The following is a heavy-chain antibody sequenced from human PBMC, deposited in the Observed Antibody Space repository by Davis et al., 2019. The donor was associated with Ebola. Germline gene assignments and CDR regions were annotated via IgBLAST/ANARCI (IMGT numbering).Heavy chain of an antibody. CDR1: GFTVSSNY. CDR3: ARDGGYSYGPEY. V-gene: IGHV3-66*01. J-gene: IGHJ4*02. D-gene: IGHD5-18*01. Sequence: PGGSLRLSCAASGFTVSSNYMIWVRQAPGHVLHWVSVLYIFGNTPYADSVKGRFILSRDNSENTMYLQMNRLRAEDTAVYYCARDGGYSYGPEYWGQGTLVTVSS. CDR2: LYIFGNT.